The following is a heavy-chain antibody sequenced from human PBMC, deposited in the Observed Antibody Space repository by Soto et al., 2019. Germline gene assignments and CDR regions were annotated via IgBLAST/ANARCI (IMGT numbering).Heavy chain of an antibody. Sequence: PGESLKISCVGSGFSFSRYTVGWVRQVPGKGLEWMGVIHPGDSDTIYSPSFQGQVTISADKSISTAYLQWSSLKASDTAMYYCTLSYGDSYYYYYGMAVWGQGTTVTVSS. V-gene: IGHV5-51*01. J-gene: IGHJ6*02. CDR3: TLSYGDSYYYYYGMAV. D-gene: IGHD4-17*01. CDR2: IHPGDSDT. CDR1: GFSFSRYT.